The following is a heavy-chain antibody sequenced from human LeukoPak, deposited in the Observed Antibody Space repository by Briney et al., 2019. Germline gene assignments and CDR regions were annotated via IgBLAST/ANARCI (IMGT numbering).Heavy chain of an antibody. CDR2: IPYDGSSE. D-gene: IGHD1-26*01. Sequence: GGSLRLSCAASGFTFSNYGMHWVRQSPGKGLEWVAFIPYDGSSEYYADSVKGRFTISRDNSKNTLYLQMNSLRPEDSAVFYCAKDHSGSYDYWGQGTLVIVSS. CDR3: AKDHSGSYDY. CDR1: GFTFSNYG. J-gene: IGHJ4*02. V-gene: IGHV3-30*02.